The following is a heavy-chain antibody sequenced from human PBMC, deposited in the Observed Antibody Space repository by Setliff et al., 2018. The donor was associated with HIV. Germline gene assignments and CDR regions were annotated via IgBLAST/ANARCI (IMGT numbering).Heavy chain of an antibody. V-gene: IGHV3-74*01. CDR3: AKECPALITQYFDS. D-gene: IGHD3-16*01. J-gene: IGHJ4*02. Sequence: PGGSLRLSCAASGFTFANYWMHWVRQAPGKGLVWVSRIHYDGSTTNYADFVKGRFTISRDNSRNTLYLQMNSLRVEDTALYYCAKECPALITQYFDSRGQGTLVTVSS. CDR1: GFTFANYW. CDR2: IHYDGSTT.